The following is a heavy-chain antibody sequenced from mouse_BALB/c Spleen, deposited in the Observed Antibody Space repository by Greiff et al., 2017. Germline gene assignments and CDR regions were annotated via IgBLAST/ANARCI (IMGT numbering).Heavy chain of an antibody. Sequence: VQLVESGAELMKPGASVKISCKATGYTFSSYWIEWVKQRPGHGLEWIGEILPGSGSTNYNEKFKGKATFTADTSSNTAYMQLSSLTSEDSAVYYCARRLGRGYFDVWGAGTTVTVSS. D-gene: IGHD4-1*01. J-gene: IGHJ1*01. CDR1: GYTFSSYW. CDR2: ILPGSGST. V-gene: IGHV1-9*01. CDR3: ARRLGRGYFDV.